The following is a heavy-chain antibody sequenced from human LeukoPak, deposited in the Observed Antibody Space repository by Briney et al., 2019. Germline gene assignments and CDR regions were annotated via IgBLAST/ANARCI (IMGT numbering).Heavy chain of an antibody. D-gene: IGHD1-26*01. CDR1: GASISPLY. Sequence: PSETLSLTCTVSGASISPLYWSWIRQAPGKALEFIGYIYDSGAANYNPSLKSRVTLSVDTSKNQFSLKLTSVTAADTAVYYCARESVGAVDYWGQGTLVTVSS. J-gene: IGHJ4*02. V-gene: IGHV4-59*11. CDR2: IYDSGAA. CDR3: ARESVGAVDY.